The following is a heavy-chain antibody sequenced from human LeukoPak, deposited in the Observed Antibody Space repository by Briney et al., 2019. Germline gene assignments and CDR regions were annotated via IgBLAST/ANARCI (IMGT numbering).Heavy chain of an antibody. D-gene: IGHD3-10*01. CDR3: ARVHYSGSYPVDY. V-gene: IGHV3-23*01. CDR2: ISGSGGNT. CDR1: GFTFPNYV. Sequence: GGSLRLSCAASGFTFPNYVMSWVRQAPGKGLEWVSAISGSGGNTYYADSVKGRFTISRDNSKNTLYLQMNSLRADDTAVYYCARVHYSGSYPVDYWGQGTLVTVSS. J-gene: IGHJ4*02.